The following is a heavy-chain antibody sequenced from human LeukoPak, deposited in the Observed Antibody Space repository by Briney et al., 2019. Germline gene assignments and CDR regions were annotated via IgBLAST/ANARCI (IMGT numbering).Heavy chain of an antibody. V-gene: IGHV3-64*01. Sequence: GGSLRLSCATSGFIFSTYAMHWVRQAPGKGLEYVSAISSNGGSTYYANSVKGRFTISRDNSKNTLYLQMGSLRAEDMAVYYCTRDRHAGSWYTCPAYWGQGTLVTVSS. CDR3: TRDRHAGSWYTCPAY. CDR1: GFIFSTYA. D-gene: IGHD6-13*01. CDR2: ISSNGGST. J-gene: IGHJ4*02.